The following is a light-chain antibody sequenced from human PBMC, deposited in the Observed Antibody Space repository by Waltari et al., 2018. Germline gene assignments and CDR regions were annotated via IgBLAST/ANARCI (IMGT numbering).Light chain of an antibody. J-gene: IGKJ2*01. CDR2: DAS. V-gene: IGKV3-15*01. CDR3: QQYNFWYT. Sequence: ERATLSCRASQSVSSNLAWYQQKPGQAPRLLIYDASTRATGIPARFSGSGSGTEFTLTISNMQSEDFAVYYCQQYNFWYTFGQGTKLEIK. CDR1: QSVSSN.